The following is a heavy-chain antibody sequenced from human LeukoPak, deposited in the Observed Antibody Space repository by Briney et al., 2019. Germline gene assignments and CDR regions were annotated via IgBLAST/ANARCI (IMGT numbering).Heavy chain of an antibody. CDR2: IYYSGST. CDR3: ARMDLRGYYDSSGSDY. D-gene: IGHD3-22*01. Sequence: SKTLSLTCTVSGGSISSGGYYWSWIRQHPGKGLEWIWYIYYSGSTYYNPSLKSRVTISVDTSKNQFSLKLSSVTAADTAVYYCARMDLRGYYDSSGSDYWGQGTLVTVSS. CDR1: GGSISSGGYY. J-gene: IGHJ4*02. V-gene: IGHV4-31*03.